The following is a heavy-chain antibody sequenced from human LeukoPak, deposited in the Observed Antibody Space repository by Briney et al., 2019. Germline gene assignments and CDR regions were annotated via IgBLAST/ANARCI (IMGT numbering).Heavy chain of an antibody. CDR2: IDQDGREK. J-gene: IGHJ4*02. CDR3: AKDPSVGATPYLFDY. V-gene: IGHV3-7*01. Sequence: GGSRRLSCAASGFIFSIYWMSWVRQAPGKGLEWVANIDQDGREKPLVDSVKGRFSISRDNSKNTLYLQMNSLRAEDTAVYYCAKDPSVGATPYLFDYWGQGTLVTVSS. D-gene: IGHD1-26*01. CDR1: GFIFSIYW.